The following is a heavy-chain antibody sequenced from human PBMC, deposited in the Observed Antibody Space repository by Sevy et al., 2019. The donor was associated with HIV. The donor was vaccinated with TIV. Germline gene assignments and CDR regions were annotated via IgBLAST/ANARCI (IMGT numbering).Heavy chain of an antibody. CDR3: ARVRYNYGQKYFDY. D-gene: IGHD5-18*01. CDR2: ISTSSSYT. V-gene: IGHV3-11*06. Sequence: GGSLRLSCTASGFTFSDYYMSWIRQAPGKGLEWVSYISTSSSYTSYPDSVKGHFTISRDNAKNSLYLQMNSLRVEDTAVYYCARVRYNYGQKYFDYWGQGTLVTVSS. J-gene: IGHJ4*02. CDR1: GFTFSDYY.